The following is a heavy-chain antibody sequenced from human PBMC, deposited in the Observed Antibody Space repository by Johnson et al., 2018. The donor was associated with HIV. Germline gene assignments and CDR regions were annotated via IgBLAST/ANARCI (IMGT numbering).Heavy chain of an antibody. D-gene: IGHD1/OR15-1a*01. CDR2: ISWNSGSI. J-gene: IGHJ3*02. CDR3: ARGGLGFQNIHHPLDI. Sequence: VQLVESGGGLVQPGRSLRLSCAASGFTFDDYAMHWVRQAPGKGLEWVSGISWNSGSIGYADSVKGRFTISRDNAKNSLYLQMNSLRAEDTALYYCARGGLGFQNIHHPLDIWGQGTMVTVSS. V-gene: IGHV3-9*01. CDR1: GFTFDDYA.